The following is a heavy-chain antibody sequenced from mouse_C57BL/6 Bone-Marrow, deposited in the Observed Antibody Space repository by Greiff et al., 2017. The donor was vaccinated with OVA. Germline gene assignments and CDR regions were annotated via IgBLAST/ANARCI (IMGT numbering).Heavy chain of an antibody. CDR1: GYTFTSYW. Sequence: KQSCKASGYTFTSYWMHWVKQRPGQGLEWIGEIDPSDSYTNYNQKFKGKSTLTVDKSSSTAYMQLSSLTSEDSAVYYCARGRANWDYFDYWGQGTTLTVSS. D-gene: IGHD4-1*01. V-gene: IGHV1-69*01. CDR3: ARGRANWDYFDY. CDR2: IDPSDSYT. J-gene: IGHJ2*01.